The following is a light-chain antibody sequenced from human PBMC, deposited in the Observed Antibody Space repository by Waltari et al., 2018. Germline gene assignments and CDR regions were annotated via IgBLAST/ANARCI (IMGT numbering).Light chain of an antibody. Sequence: QSALTQPASVSGSPGQSITISCTGTSSDVGLYNFVSWYQQHPGKAPKVIIAGVDKRPSGVPDRFSGSKSGSTAYLTVSGLQAEDEADYYCASHGNNKVFGGGTKLTVL. CDR3: ASHGNNKV. CDR1: SSDVGLYNF. V-gene: IGLV2-8*01. CDR2: GVD. J-gene: IGLJ3*02.